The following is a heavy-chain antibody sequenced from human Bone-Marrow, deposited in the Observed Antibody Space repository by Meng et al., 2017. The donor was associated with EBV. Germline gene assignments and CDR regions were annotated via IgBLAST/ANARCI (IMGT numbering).Heavy chain of an antibody. CDR2: IHHRGDT. CDR3: AERYSTMWGKWFDP. Sequence: QVRLQESGPGLVKPSGTLSLTCTGSGGSVSSTTWWNWVRQPPGKGLEWIGEIHHRGDTNYNPSLKSRVAISIDKSKNQFSLKLNSVTAADTAVYYCAERYSTMWGKWFDPWGQGTLVTVSS. V-gene: IGHV4-4*02. D-gene: IGHD2-15*01. CDR1: GGSVSSTTW. J-gene: IGHJ5*02.